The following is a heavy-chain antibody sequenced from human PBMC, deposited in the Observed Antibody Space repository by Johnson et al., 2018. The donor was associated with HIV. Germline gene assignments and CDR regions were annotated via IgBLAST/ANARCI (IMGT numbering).Heavy chain of an antibody. CDR2: IYSGGST. CDR3: ARDGGSYYELDGFEI. D-gene: IGHD1-26*01. J-gene: IGHJ3*02. V-gene: IGHV3-66*01. CDR1: GFTFSSYA. Sequence: VQLVESGGGVVQPGRSLRLSCAGSGFTFSSYAMHWVRQAPGKGLEWVSVIYSGGSTYYADSVKGRFTISRDNSENTLYLQMNSLRAEDTAVYYCARDGGSYYELDGFEIWGQGTMVTVSS.